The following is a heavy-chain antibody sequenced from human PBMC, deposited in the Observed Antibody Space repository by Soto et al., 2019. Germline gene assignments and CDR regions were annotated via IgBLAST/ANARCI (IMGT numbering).Heavy chain of an antibody. J-gene: IGHJ4*02. V-gene: IGHV4-59*01. D-gene: IGHD3-3*01. CDR2: IYYSGST. CDR1: GGSISSYY. CDR3: ARLQEDDFWSGYYTGIVDYYFDY. Sequence: SETLSLTCTVSGGSISSYYWSWIRQPPGKGLEWIGYIYYSGSTNYSPSLKSRVTISVDTSKNQFSLKLSSVTAADTAVYYCARLQEDDFWSGYYTGIVDYYFDYWGQGTLVTVSS.